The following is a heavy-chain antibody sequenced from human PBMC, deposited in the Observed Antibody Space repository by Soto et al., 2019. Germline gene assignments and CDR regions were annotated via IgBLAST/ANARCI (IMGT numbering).Heavy chain of an antibody. CDR2: INPNNGAP. J-gene: IGHJ5*02. D-gene: IGHD1-1*01. Sequence: ASVKVSCKAPRDTFTSYYINWVRQAPGQGLEWMGVINPNNGAPHYGLSFQGRVTMTRDTSISTAYMELSSLRSDDTAAYYCASHDPGARFDPWGQGTLVTV. CDR1: RDTFTSYY. CDR3: ASHDPGARFDP. V-gene: IGHV1-2*02.